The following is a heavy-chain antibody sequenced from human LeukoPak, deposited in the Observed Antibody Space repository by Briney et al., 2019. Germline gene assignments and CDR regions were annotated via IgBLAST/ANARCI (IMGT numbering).Heavy chain of an antibody. CDR3: AKRSPYYFDY. J-gene: IGHJ4*02. V-gene: IGHV3-33*06. Sequence: PGRSLRLSCEVSGFTFSSYGMHWVRQAPGKGLEWVSIIWYDGSNKYYVDSVKGRFTISRDNSKNTLYLQMNSLRAEDTAVYYCAKRSPYYFDYWGQGTLVTVSS. CDR2: IWYDGSNK. CDR1: GFTFSSYG.